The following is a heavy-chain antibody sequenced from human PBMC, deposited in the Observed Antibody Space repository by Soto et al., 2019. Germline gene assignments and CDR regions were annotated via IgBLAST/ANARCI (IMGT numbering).Heavy chain of an antibody. CDR2: ISSSSSYI. V-gene: IGHV3-21*01. Sequence: PGGSLRLSCAASGFTFSSYSMNWVRQAPGKGLEWVSSISSSSSYIFYTDSVKGRFTISRDNAKTSLYLQMNSLRAEDTAVYFCARDLAYFDYWGQGTLVTVPS. CDR1: GFTFSSYS. CDR3: ARDLAYFDY. J-gene: IGHJ4*02.